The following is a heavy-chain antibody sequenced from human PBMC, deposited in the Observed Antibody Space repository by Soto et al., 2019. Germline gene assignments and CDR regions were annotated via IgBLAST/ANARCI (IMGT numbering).Heavy chain of an antibody. CDR3: ARDMNATDYSNDFYYYYYALDV. CDR1: GYPFTGYY. Sequence: SVKVSCKASGYPFTGYYMRWVRQAPGQGLEWMGWINPNSGGTNYAQKFQGRVTMTRDTSISTAYMELSRLRSDDTAVYYCARDMNATDYSNDFYYYYYALDVWGQGSTVIVSS. V-gene: IGHV1-2*02. J-gene: IGHJ6*02. CDR2: INPNSGGT. D-gene: IGHD4-4*01.